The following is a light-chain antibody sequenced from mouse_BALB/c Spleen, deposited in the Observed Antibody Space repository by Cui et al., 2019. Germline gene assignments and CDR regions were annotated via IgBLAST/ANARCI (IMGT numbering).Light chain of an antibody. CDR1: SSVSY. CDR2: STS. V-gene: IGKV4-80*01. CDR3: HQWSSYRT. Sequence: QIVLTQTPAIMSEYLGEEITLTCSASSSVSYMHWYQQKSGTSPKLLIYSTSNMASGVPSRFSGSGSGTFYSITISRVEAEDAADYYCHQWSSYRTFGGGTKLEI. J-gene: IGKJ1*01.